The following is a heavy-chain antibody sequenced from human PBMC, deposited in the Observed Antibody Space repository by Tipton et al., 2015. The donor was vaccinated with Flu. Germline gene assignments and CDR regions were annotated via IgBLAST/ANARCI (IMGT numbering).Heavy chain of an antibody. V-gene: IGHV3-9*01. CDR1: GFTFDDYA. Sequence: SLRLSCAASGFTFDDYAMHWVRQAPGKGLEWVSGISWNSGSIGYADPVKGRFTISRDNAKNSLYLQMNSLRAEDTALYYCAKDRGATTFFGYFDYWGQGTLVTVSS. CDR3: AKDRGATTFFGYFDY. D-gene: IGHD1-26*01. J-gene: IGHJ4*02. CDR2: ISWNSGSI.